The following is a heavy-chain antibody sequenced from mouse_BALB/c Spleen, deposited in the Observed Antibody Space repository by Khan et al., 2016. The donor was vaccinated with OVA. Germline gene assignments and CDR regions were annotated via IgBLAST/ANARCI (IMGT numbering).Heavy chain of an antibody. CDR2: ISSGSRTI. CDR1: GFTFSSFG. CDR3: ARDYGWVLDY. J-gene: IGHJ4*01. Sequence: EVELVESGGGLVQPGGSRKLSCAASGFTFSSFGMHWVRQAPAKGLEWVAFISSGSRTIYYTDTVKGRFTISRDNPKNTLFLQMTSLRSEDTAMYYCARDYGWVLDYGGQGTSVTVSS. V-gene: IGHV5-17*02. D-gene: IGHD1-1*01.